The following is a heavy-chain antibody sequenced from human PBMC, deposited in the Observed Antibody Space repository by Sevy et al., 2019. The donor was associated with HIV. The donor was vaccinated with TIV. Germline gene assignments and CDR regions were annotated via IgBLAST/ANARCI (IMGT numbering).Heavy chain of an antibody. CDR3: ARVQTVPMVQGVITLLNAFDI. CDR1: GGSFSGYY. D-gene: IGHD3-10*01. J-gene: IGHJ3*02. Sequence: SETLSLTCAVYGGSFSGYYWSWIRQPPGKGLEWIGEINHSGSTNYNPSLKSRVTISVDTSKNQFSRKLSSVTAADTAVYYCARVQTVPMVQGVITLLNAFDIWGQGTMVTVSS. V-gene: IGHV4-34*01. CDR2: INHSGST.